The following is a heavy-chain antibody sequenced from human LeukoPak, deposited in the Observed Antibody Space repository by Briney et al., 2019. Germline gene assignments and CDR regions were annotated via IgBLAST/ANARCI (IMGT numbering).Heavy chain of an antibody. J-gene: IGHJ5*02. CDR2: INPDTGGT. CDR3: ARGECAGGNCYRVDP. CDR1: GYSFTGYY. V-gene: IGHV1-2*02. D-gene: IGHD2-21*02. Sequence: GASVKVSCKASGYSFTGYYILWVRQAPGQGLEWMGWINPDTGGTNDAQKFQGRVTMTRETSSTTAYMELSSLTSDDTAVYYCARGECAGGNCYRVDPWGQGTLVTVSS.